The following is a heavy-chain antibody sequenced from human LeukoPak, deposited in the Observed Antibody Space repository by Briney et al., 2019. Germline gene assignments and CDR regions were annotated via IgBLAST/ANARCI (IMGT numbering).Heavy chain of an antibody. V-gene: IGHV5-51*01. J-gene: IGHJ3*02. D-gene: IGHD3-22*01. CDR2: IYPGDPDT. Sequence: GESLKISYKGSGYSFTSYWIGWVRQMPGKGLEWMGIIYPGDPDTRYSPSFQGQVTISADKSISTAYLQWSSLKASDTAMYYCARLSSTMIVAVLENAFDIWGQGTMVTVSS. CDR3: ARLSSTMIVAVLENAFDI. CDR1: GYSFTSYW.